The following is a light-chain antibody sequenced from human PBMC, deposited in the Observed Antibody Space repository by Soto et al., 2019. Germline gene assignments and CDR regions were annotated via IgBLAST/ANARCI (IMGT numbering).Light chain of an antibody. J-gene: IGKJ1*01. V-gene: IGKV1-5*03. CDR1: QGISSY. CDR3: QNYNSYSEA. CDR2: KAS. Sequence: IQLTQSPSSLSASVRDRVTITCRAGQGISSYLAWYQQKPGKAPKLLIYKASTLKSGVPSRFSGSGSGTEFTLTISSLQPDDFATYYCQNYNSYSEAFGQGTKVDIK.